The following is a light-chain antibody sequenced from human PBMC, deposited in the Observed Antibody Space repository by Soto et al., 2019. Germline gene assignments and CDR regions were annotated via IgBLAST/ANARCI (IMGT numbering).Light chain of an antibody. J-gene: IGLJ1*01. Sequence: QSALTQPASVSGSPGQLITISCTGSSSDVGGYNYVSWYQHHPGKAPKLMIYEVSNRPSGVSNRFSGSKSGNTASLTISGLQAEDEADYYCSSYTSAYTFVFGTGTKVTVL. V-gene: IGLV2-14*01. CDR1: SSDVGGYNY. CDR3: SSYTSAYTFV. CDR2: EVS.